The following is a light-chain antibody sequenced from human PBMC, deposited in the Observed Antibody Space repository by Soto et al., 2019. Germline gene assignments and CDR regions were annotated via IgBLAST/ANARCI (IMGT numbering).Light chain of an antibody. V-gene: IGKV1-33*01. J-gene: IGKJ3*01. CDR3: QQFDDLPFT. Sequence: DIQMTQSPSSLSASVGDRVTITCQASQDISTYLNWYQQKPGKAPKLLIYDATKLEGGVPSTINVSVTGTDFTFTISSLQPEDVATYDCQQFDDLPFTFGPGTNVDIK. CDR1: QDISTY. CDR2: DAT.